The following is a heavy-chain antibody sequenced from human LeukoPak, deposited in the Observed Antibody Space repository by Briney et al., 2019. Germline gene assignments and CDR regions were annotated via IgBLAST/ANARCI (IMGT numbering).Heavy chain of an antibody. D-gene: IGHD3-10*01. J-gene: IGHJ4*02. CDR1: GGSICSGGYY. V-gene: IGHV4-31*03. Sequence: SQTLSLTCTVSGGSICSGGYYWSWIRQHPGKGLEWIGYIYYSGSTYYNPSLKSRVTISVDTSKNQFSLKLSSVTAADTAVYYCARADVYYGSGSYILPYFDYWGQGTLVTVSS. CDR2: IYYSGST. CDR3: ARADVYYGSGSYILPYFDY.